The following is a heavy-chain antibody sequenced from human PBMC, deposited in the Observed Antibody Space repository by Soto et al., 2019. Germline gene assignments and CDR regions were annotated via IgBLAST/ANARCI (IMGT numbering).Heavy chain of an antibody. V-gene: IGHV4-4*07. CDR1: GGSISRYY. Sequence: SETLSLTCTVSGGSISRYYWTWIRQPAGKGLEWIGRIYASGITNYNPSLKSRVTMSADTSKNQFSLKLSSVTAADTAVYYCARNFPNCSSTTCYYSFDSWGQGTLVTVSS. J-gene: IGHJ4*02. D-gene: IGHD2-2*01. CDR2: IYASGIT. CDR3: ARNFPNCSSTTCYYSFDS.